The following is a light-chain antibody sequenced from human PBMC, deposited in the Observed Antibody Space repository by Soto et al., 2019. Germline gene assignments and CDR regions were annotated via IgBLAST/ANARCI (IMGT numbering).Light chain of an antibody. J-gene: IGLJ2*01. V-gene: IGLV1-40*01. CDR2: GNT. Sequence: QSDLTQPPSVSGAPGQRVTISCTGSTSNIGAGYDVHWYQQLPGTAPKLLIYGNTNRPSGIPDRFSGSTSGTSASLAITGLQAEDEADYYCQSYDVSLSGSVIFGGGTKVTVL. CDR3: QSYDVSLSGSVI. CDR1: TSNIGAGYD.